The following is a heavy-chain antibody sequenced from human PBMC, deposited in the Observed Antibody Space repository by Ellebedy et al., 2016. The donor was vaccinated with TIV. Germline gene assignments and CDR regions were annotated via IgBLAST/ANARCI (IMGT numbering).Heavy chain of an antibody. CDR3: ARAQPMVRGVITRFDP. V-gene: IGHV4-38-2*02. CDR1: GYSISSGYY. J-gene: IGHJ5*02. Sequence: SETLSLTXTVSGYSISSGYYWSWIRQPPGKGLEWIGEINHSGSTNYNPSLKSRVTISVDRSKNQFSLKLSSVTAADTAVYYCARAQPMVRGVITRFDPWGQGTLVTVSS. CDR2: INHSGST. D-gene: IGHD3-10*01.